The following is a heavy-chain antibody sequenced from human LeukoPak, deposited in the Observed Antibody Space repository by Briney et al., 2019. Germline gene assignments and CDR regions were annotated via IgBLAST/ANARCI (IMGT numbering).Heavy chain of an antibody. Sequence: GGSLRLSCAASGFTFDDYGMSWVRQAPGKGLEWVSHINWNGGSTGYADSVKGRFTISRDNAKNSLYLQMNSLRAEDTALYYCARGGYYDNSGASDYWGQGTLVSVSS. CDR1: GFTFDDYG. CDR3: ARGGYYDNSGASDY. V-gene: IGHV3-20*04. J-gene: IGHJ4*02. CDR2: INWNGGST. D-gene: IGHD3-22*01.